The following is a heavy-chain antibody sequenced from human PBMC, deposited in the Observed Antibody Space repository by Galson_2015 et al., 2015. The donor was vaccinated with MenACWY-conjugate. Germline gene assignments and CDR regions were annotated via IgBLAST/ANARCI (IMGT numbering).Heavy chain of an antibody. CDR3: AREEGHYYDSSGTPDY. CDR2: ISSNGGST. D-gene: IGHD3-22*01. CDR1: GFTFSSYA. J-gene: IGHJ4*02. Sequence: SLRLSCAASGFTFSSYAMHWVRQAPGKGLEYVSAISSNGGSTYYANPVKGRFTISRDNSKNTLYLQMGSLRAEDMAVYYCAREEGHYYDSSGTPDYWGQGTLVTVSS. V-gene: IGHV3-64*01.